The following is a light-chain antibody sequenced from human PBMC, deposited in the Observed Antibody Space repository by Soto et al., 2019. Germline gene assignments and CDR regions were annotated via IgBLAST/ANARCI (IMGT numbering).Light chain of an antibody. CDR3: QQYGSAIT. CDR2: HGS. V-gene: IGKV3-20*01. J-gene: IGKJ5*01. CDR1: QTISRNY. Sequence: IVLTQSPGTLSLSPGERVTLSCRASQTISRNYLAWYQQKPGLAPRLIMYHGSRRAAGTPDRFSGSGSGTDFTLTISRLEPEDFAVYYCQQYGSAITFGQGTRLEIK.